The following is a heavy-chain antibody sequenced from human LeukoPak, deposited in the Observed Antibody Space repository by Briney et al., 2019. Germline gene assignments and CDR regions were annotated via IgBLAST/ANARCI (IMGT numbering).Heavy chain of an antibody. Sequence: GGSLRLSCAGSGFSVSNYYMSWVRQAPGNGLEWVSLIRDSGETFYADSVKGRFTISRDNSKNTMYLQMNRLRVEDTAVYFCARDRAVTQDWVEFDPWGQGTLVTVSS. CDR1: GFSVSNYY. CDR2: IRDSGET. J-gene: IGHJ5*02. V-gene: IGHV3-66*03. D-gene: IGHD4-17*01. CDR3: ARDRAVTQDWVEFDP.